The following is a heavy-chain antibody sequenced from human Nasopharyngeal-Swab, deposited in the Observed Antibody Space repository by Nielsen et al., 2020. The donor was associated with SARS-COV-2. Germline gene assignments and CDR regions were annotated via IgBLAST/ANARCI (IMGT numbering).Heavy chain of an antibody. D-gene: IGHD3-10*01. CDR3: AKGAYYYGSGSYYNVDYYYGMDV. J-gene: IGHJ6*02. V-gene: IGHV3-23*01. Sequence: GGSLRLSCAASGFTFSDYYMSWIRQAPGKGLEWVSAISGSGGSTYYADSVKGRFTISRDNSKNTLYLQMNSLRAEDTAVYYCAKGAYYYGSGSYYNVDYYYGMDVWGQGTTVTVSS. CDR1: GFTFSDYY. CDR2: ISGSGGST.